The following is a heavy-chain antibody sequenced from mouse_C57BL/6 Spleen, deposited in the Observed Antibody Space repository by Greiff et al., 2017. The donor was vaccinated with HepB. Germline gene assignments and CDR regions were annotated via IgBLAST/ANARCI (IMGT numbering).Heavy chain of an antibody. Sequence: VHLVESGAELVKPGASVKISCKASGYAFSSYWMNWVKQRPGKGLEWIGQIYPGDGDTNYNGKFKGKATLTADKSSSTAYMQLSSLTSEDSAVYFCARYRVDYAMDYWGQGTSVTVSS. J-gene: IGHJ4*01. V-gene: IGHV1-80*01. CDR1: GYAFSSYW. CDR3: ARYRVDYAMDY. CDR2: IYPGDGDT.